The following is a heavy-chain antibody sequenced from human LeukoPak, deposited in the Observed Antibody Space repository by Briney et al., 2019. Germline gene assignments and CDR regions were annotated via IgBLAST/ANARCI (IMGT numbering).Heavy chain of an antibody. CDR1: GFTFSDYA. Sequence: GGSLRLSCTGSGFTFSDYAMAWVRQAPGKGLEWVSSIAGNNDYRYHADSLGGRFTISRDNAKNSLYLQMNSLRPDDTAFYYCARKGSVVGTNAFDIWGQGTMVTVSS. V-gene: IGHV3-21*06. J-gene: IGHJ3*02. D-gene: IGHD3-10*01. CDR3: ARKGSVVGTNAFDI. CDR2: IAGNNDYR.